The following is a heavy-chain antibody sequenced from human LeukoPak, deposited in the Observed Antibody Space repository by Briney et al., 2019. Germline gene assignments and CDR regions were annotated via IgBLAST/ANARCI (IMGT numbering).Heavy chain of an antibody. CDR2: ISYDGSNK. D-gene: IGHD5-18*01. J-gene: IGHJ4*02. Sequence: GGSLRLSCAASGFTFSSYGMHWVRQAPGKGLEWVAVISYDGSNKYYADPVKGRFTISRDNSKNTLYLQMNSLRAEDTAVYYCAKDYSYGYVSDYWGQGTLVTVSS. CDR3: AKDYSYGYVSDY. V-gene: IGHV3-30*18. CDR1: GFTFSSYG.